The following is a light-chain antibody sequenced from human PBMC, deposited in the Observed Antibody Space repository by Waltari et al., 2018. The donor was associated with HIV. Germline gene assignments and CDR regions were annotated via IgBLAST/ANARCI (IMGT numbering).Light chain of an antibody. CDR3: QAWDSSTVV. CDR2: HDI. J-gene: IGLJ2*01. CDR1: KVGDKY. Sequence: SYELTQPPSVSVSPGQTASITCSGDKVGDKYACWYQQKPGQSPVLVIYHDIQRPSGIPERFSGSNSGNTATLTISGTQGMDEADYYCQAWDSSTVVFGGGTKLTVL. V-gene: IGLV3-1*01.